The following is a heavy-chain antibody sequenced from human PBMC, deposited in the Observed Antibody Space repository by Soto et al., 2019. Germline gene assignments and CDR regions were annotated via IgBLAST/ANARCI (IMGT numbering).Heavy chain of an antibody. CDR1: GFTFSSYG. CDR3: ARGPPGIAVAGLFDY. V-gene: IGHV3-33*01. J-gene: IGHJ4*02. CDR2: IWYDGSNK. D-gene: IGHD6-19*01. Sequence: GGSLRLSCAASGFTFSSYGMHWVRQAPGKGLEWVAVIWYDGSNKYYADSVKGRFTISRDNSKNTLYLQMNSLRAEDTAVYYCARGPPGIAVAGLFDYWGQGTLVTVSS.